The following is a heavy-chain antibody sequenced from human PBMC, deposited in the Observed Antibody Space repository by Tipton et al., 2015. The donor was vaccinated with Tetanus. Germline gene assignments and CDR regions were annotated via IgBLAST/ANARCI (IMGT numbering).Heavy chain of an antibody. CDR1: GGSISSIS. V-gene: IGHV4-39*01. Sequence: TLFLTCTVSGGSISSISWIRQPPGKGLEWIGNIFYSGSTSYNPSLKSRVTISVDTSRNQFSLKLRSVTAADTAIYYCAKHGDNSRNHYFDYWGQGALVAVSS. J-gene: IGHJ4*02. CDR3: AKHGDNSRNHYFDY. D-gene: IGHD6-13*01. CDR2: IFYSGST.